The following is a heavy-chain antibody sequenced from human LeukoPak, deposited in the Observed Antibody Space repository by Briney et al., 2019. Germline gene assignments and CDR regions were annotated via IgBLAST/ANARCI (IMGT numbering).Heavy chain of an antibody. Sequence: GGSLRLSCAASGFTFSSYEMIWVRQAPGKGLQWVSYISSSGCTIYYADSVKGRFTISRDNAKNSVYLQMNSLRAEDTAVYYCARGGADGYLFDYWGQGTLVTVSS. D-gene: IGHD5-18*01. CDR2: ISSSGCTI. V-gene: IGHV3-48*03. CDR1: GFTFSSYE. CDR3: ARGGADGYLFDY. J-gene: IGHJ4*02.